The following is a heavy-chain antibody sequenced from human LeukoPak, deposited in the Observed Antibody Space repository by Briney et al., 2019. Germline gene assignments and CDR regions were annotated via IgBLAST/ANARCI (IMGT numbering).Heavy chain of an antibody. CDR1: AFSFSDYN. J-gene: IGHJ4*02. Sequence: GGSLRLSCAASAFSFSDYNMNWVRQAPGKGLEWVSSITSTGSYIYYADSVKGRFTISRDNSKNTLYLQMNSLRAEDTAVYYCAKSSPPPLRYWGQGTLVTVSS. V-gene: IGHV3-21*04. CDR3: AKSSPPPLRY. CDR2: ITSTGSYI.